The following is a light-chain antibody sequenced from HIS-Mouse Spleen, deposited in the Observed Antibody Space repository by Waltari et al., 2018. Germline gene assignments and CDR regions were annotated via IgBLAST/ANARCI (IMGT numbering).Light chain of an antibody. CDR1: SSDVGSYNL. CDR3: CSYAGSSTYWV. Sequence: QSALTQPASVSGSPGQSITISCTGTSSDVGSYNLVSWYQQHPGNAPKLLIYEGSKRPSGVSKRFPGSKSGNTASLTISGLQAEDEADYYCCSYAGSSTYWVFGGGTKLTVL. J-gene: IGLJ3*02. V-gene: IGLV2-23*01. CDR2: EGS.